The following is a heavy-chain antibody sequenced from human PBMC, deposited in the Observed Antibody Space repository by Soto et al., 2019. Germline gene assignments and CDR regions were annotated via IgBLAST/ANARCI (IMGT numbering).Heavy chain of an antibody. V-gene: IGHV3-33*01. D-gene: IGHD2-15*01. Sequence: QVQLVESGGGVVQPGRSLRLSCAASGFTFSSYGMHWVRQAPGKGLEWVAVIWYDGSNKYYADSVKGRFTISRDNSKNTLYLQMNSLRAEDTAVYYCARGGYCSCGSCYPTAYWGQGTLVTVSS. CDR1: GFTFSSYG. CDR2: IWYDGSNK. CDR3: ARGGYCSCGSCYPTAY. J-gene: IGHJ4*02.